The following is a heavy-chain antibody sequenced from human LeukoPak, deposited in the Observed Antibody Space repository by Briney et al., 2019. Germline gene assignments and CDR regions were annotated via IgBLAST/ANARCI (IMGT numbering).Heavy chain of an antibody. D-gene: IGHD2-15*01. J-gene: IGHJ4*02. V-gene: IGHV3-30*02. CDR3: AKSARRYCSGGSCYYFDY. CDR2: IRYDGSNK. Sequence: PGGSLRLSCAASGFTFSSYGMHWVRQAPGKGLEWVAFIRYDGSNKYYADSVKGRFTISRDNSKNTLYLQMNSPRAEDTAVYYCAKSARRYCSGGSCYYFDYWGQGTLVTVSS. CDR1: GFTFSSYG.